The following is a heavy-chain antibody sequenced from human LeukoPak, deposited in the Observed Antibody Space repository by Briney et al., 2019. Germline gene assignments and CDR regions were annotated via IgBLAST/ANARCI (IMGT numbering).Heavy chain of an antibody. CDR2: ISSSSSYI. V-gene: IGHV3-21*01. D-gene: IGHD1-26*01. CDR1: GFTFSSYS. Sequence: PGGSLRLSCAASGFTFSSYSMNWVRQAPGKGLEWVSSISSSSSYIYYADSVKGRFTISRDNAKNTLYLQMNSLRAEDTAVYYCARQGMVGATDYWGQGTLVTVSS. J-gene: IGHJ4*02. CDR3: ARQGMVGATDY.